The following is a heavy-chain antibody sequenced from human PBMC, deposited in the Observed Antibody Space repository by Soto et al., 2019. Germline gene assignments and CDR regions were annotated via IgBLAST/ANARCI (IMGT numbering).Heavy chain of an antibody. CDR1: GGSISSRGYY. J-gene: IGHJ5*02. CDR3: ARALVVAAPRFDP. D-gene: IGHD2-15*01. Sequence: SETLSLTCTVSGGSISSRGYYWSWIRQHPGKGLEWIGYIYYSGSTYYNPSLKSRVTISVDTSKNQFSLKLSSVTAADTAVYYCARALVVAAPRFDPWGQGTLVTVSS. V-gene: IGHV4-31*03. CDR2: IYYSGST.